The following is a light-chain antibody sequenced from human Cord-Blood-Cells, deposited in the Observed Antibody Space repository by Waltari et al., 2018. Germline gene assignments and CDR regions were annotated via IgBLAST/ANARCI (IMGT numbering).Light chain of an antibody. Sequence: DIQMTPSPSSLSASVGYRVTITCRASQSISSYLNWYQQKPGKAPKLLIYAASSLQSGVPSRFSGSGSGTDFTLTISSLQPEDFATYYCQQSYSTPFTFGPGTKVDIK. CDR3: QQSYSTPFT. V-gene: IGKV1-39*01. CDR1: QSISSY. J-gene: IGKJ3*01. CDR2: AAS.